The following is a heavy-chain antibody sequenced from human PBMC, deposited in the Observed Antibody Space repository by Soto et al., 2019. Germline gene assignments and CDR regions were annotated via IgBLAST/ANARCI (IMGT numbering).Heavy chain of an antibody. Sequence: EVQLLESGGGLVQPGESLRLSCAASGFTFSSYAMSWVRQAPGKGLEWVSVISGSDDSTYYADSVKGRFTISRDNSQNTLYLQMNSLRAEDTAVYYCAKRSSSSTFDYWGQGPLVTVSS. CDR2: ISGSDDST. J-gene: IGHJ4*02. CDR3: AKRSSSSTFDY. V-gene: IGHV3-23*01. D-gene: IGHD6-6*01. CDR1: GFTFSSYA.